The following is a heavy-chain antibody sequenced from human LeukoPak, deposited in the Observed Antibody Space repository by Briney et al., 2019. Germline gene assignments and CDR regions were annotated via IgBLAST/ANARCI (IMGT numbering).Heavy chain of an antibody. V-gene: IGHV3-23*01. CDR2: ISGSGGST. CDR3: AKDLQGSSWYSPDY. CDR1: GFTFSSYA. Sequence: GVSLRLSCAASGFTFSSYAMSWVRQGPGKGLEWVSIISGSGGSTYYADSVKGRFTISRDNSKNTLYLQMNSLRAEDTAVYYCAKDLQGSSWYSPDYWGQGTLVTVSS. J-gene: IGHJ4*02. D-gene: IGHD6-13*01.